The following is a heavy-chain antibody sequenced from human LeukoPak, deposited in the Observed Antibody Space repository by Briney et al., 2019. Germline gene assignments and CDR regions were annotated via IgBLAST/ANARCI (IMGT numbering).Heavy chain of an antibody. J-gene: IGHJ4*02. CDR1: GFTVSRNY. V-gene: IGHV3-53*01. CDR3: ARAPYGGNGYTAEVADY. Sequence: AGGSLRLSCAASGFTVSRNYMSWVRQAPGKGLEWVSVLYSDGSTYHADSVKGRFTISRDNSKNTLYLQMNSLRAEDTAVYYCARAPYGGNGYTAEVADYWGQGTLVTVSS. CDR2: LYSDGST. D-gene: IGHD3-22*01.